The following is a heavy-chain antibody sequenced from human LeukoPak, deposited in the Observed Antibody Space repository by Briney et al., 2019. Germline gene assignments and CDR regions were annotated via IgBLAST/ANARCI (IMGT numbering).Heavy chain of an antibody. V-gene: IGHV3-23*01. CDR2: ISGSGGST. Sequence: GGSLRPSCAASGFTFSSYAMSWVRQAPGKGLEWVSAISGSGGSTYYADPVKGRFTISRDNSKNTLYLQMNSLRAEDTAVYYCAKAGQPLSQFDYWGQGTLVTVSS. D-gene: IGHD3-10*01. CDR1: GFTFSSYA. J-gene: IGHJ4*02. CDR3: AKAGQPLSQFDY.